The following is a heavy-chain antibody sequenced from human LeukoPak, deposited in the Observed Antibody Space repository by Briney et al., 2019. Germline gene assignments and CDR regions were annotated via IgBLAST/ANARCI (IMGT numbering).Heavy chain of an antibody. CDR3: ARVWDYYGSGSRLYYYYMDV. D-gene: IGHD3-10*01. V-gene: IGHV3-11*04. J-gene: IGHJ6*03. Sequence: GSLRLSCAASGLTVSSNCMSWVRQAPGKGLEWVSYTSSSGGTKYYADSVKGRFTISRDNAKNSLYLQMNSLRAEDTAVYYCARVWDYYGSGSRLYYYYMDVWGKGTTVTVSS. CDR2: TSSSGGTK. CDR1: GLTVSSNC.